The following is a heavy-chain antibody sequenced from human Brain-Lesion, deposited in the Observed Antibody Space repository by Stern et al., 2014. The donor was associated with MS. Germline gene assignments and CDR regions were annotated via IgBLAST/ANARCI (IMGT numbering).Heavy chain of an antibody. CDR2: FDPEDGET. CDR3: ATLSPGAGGNYYRHFD. J-gene: IGHJ4*02. D-gene: IGHD1-26*01. Sequence: VQLEESGAEVKKPGASVKVSCKVSGYTLTELSMHWVRQAPRKGLEWMGGFDPEDGETIYAQKFQGRVTMTEDTSTDTAYMELSSLRSEDTAVYYCATLSPGAGGNYYRHFDWGQGTLVTVSS. V-gene: IGHV1-24*01. CDR1: GYTLTELS.